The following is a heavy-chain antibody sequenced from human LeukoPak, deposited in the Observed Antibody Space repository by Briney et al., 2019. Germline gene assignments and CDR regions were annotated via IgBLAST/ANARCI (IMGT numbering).Heavy chain of an antibody. CDR1: GGSISNYY. CDR3: ARQAGSYAFYYYDY. V-gene: IGHV4-59*08. CDR2: IYYSGST. D-gene: IGHD2-2*01. Sequence: TPSETLSLTCTVSGGSISNYYWTWIRQPPGKGLEWIGYIYYSGSTNYNPSLKSRVTISVDTSKNQFSLKLSSVTAADTAVYYCARQAGSYAFYYYDYWGQGTLVTVSS. J-gene: IGHJ4*02.